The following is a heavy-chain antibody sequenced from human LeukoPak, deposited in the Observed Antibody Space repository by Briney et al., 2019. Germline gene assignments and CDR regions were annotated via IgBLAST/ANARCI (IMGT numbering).Heavy chain of an antibody. D-gene: IGHD5-18*01. CDR3: ARGGQGYSYGY. Sequence: SETLSLTCTVSGGSISSYYWSWIRQPPGKGLEWIGYIYSSGSTNYNPSLKSRVTISVDTSKNQFSLKLSSVTAADTAVYYCARGGQGYSYGYWGQGTLVTVSS. CDR1: GGSISSYY. V-gene: IGHV4-59*12. J-gene: IGHJ4*02. CDR2: IYSSGST.